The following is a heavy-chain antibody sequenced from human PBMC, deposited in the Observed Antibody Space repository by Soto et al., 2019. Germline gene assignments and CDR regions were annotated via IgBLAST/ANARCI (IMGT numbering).Heavy chain of an antibody. CDR2: IYYSGST. Sequence: QVQLQESGPGLVKPSQTLSLTCTVSGGSISSAGYYWSWIRQHPGKGLEWIGYIYYSGSTYYNPSLTSRVTISVDTSKNQFSLKLSSVTAADTAVYYCASGRSDYGDYGWFDPWGQGTLVTVSS. V-gene: IGHV4-31*03. D-gene: IGHD4-17*01. CDR1: GGSISSAGYY. CDR3: ASGRSDYGDYGWFDP. J-gene: IGHJ5*02.